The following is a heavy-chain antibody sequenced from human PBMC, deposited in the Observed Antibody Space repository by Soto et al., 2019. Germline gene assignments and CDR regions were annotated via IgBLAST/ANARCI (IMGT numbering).Heavy chain of an antibody. CDR3: ARDSVPAAPPYCYGMDV. CDR1: GFTFSDYY. CDR2: ISSSSSYT. J-gene: IGHJ6*02. V-gene: IGHV3-11*06. D-gene: IGHD2-2*01. Sequence: PGGSLRLSCAASGFTFSDYYMSWIRQAPGKGLEWVSYISSSSSYTNYADSVKGRFTISRDNAKNSLYLQMNSLRAEDTAVYYCARDSVPAAPPYCYGMDVWGQGTTVTAP.